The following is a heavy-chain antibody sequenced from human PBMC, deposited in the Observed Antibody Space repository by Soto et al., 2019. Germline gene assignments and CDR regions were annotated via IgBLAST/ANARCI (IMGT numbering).Heavy chain of an antibody. J-gene: IGHJ4*02. V-gene: IGHV4-39*02. D-gene: IGHD5-18*01. CDR3: AREGYNFGPFDC. Sequence: SETLSLTCTVSGGSISSSSYYWGWIRQPPGKGLEWIGSIYYSGSTYYNPSLKSRVTISVNTSKNQFSLKLSSVTAADTAVYYCAREGYNFGPFDCWGQGALVTVSS. CDR2: IYYSGST. CDR1: GGSISSSSYY.